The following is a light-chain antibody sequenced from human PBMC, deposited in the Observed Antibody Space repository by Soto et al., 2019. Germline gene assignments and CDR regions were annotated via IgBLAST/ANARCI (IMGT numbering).Light chain of an antibody. CDR2: WAS. J-gene: IGKJ1*01. V-gene: IGKV4-1*01. CDR1: QSVLYSSNSKNY. Sequence: DIVMTQSPDSLAVSLGERATINCKSSQSVLYSSNSKNYLAWYQQKPGQPPKLLIYWASTRESGVPDRFSGSGSGTDFTLTISSLQAEDVAVYYCQQYYSTPQTFGQGTKVKIK. CDR3: QQYYSTPQT.